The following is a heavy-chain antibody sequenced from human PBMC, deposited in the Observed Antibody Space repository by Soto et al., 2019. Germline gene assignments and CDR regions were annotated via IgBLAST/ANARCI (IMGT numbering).Heavy chain of an antibody. CDR2: IIPIFGTA. CDR3: ARDRAGYDY. D-gene: IGHD6-19*01. V-gene: IGHV1-69*13. Sequence: SVNVSCKASGGTFSSYAISWVRQAPGQGLELMGGIIPIFGTANYAQKFQGRVTITAXXXXXXTXIELXXXXSEDTAVYYCARDRAGYDYWGQGTLVTVSS. CDR1: GGTFSSYA. J-gene: IGHJ4*02.